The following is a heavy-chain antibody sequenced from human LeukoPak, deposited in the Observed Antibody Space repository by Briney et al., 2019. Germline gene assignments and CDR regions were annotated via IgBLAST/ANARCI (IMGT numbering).Heavy chain of an antibody. Sequence: PGGSLRLSCAASGFTFSSYWMHWVRHTPGKGLVWVSRIKGDGSSTSYADSVKGRFTISRDNAKNTLYLQMNSLRAEDTAVYYCAKDQDWGQGTLVTVSS. J-gene: IGHJ4*02. CDR2: IKGDGSST. V-gene: IGHV3-74*01. CDR1: GFTFSSYW. CDR3: AKDQD.